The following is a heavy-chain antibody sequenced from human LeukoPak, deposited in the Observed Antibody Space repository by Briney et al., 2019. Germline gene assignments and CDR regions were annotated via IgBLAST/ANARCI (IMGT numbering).Heavy chain of an antibody. CDR2: IYSGGST. J-gene: IGHJ4*02. CDR1: GFTVSSNY. CDR3: ARHHLIMWSDDEFGESKGYYFDY. V-gene: IGHV3-53*01. Sequence: PGGSLRLSCAASGFTVSSNYMSWVRQAPGKGLEWVSVIYSGGSTYYADSVKGRFTISRDNSKNTLYLQMNSLRAEDTAVYYCARHHLIMWSDDEFGESKGYYFDYWGQGTLVTVSS. D-gene: IGHD3-10*01.